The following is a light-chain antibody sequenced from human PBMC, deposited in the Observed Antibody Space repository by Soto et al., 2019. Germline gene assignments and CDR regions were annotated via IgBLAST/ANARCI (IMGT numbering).Light chain of an antibody. V-gene: IGKV3-20*01. Sequence: EIVLTQSPGILSLSPGERATLSCRARQSISSSYLAWYQQKTVQPPRLLSYCVSDRATGMATGIPDRFSGSGSGTDFTLTISRLEPEDVAVYYCQQYGSSPLTFGGGTKVEI. J-gene: IGKJ4*01. CDR3: QQYGSSPLT. CDR1: QSISSSY. CDR2: CVS.